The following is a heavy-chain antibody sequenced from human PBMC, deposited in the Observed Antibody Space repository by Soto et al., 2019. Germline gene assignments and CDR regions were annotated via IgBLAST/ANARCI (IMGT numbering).Heavy chain of an antibody. CDR2: IIPIFGTA. V-gene: IGHV1-69*13. J-gene: IGHJ5*02. D-gene: IGHD6-19*01. Sequence: GASVKVSCKASGGTFSSYAISWVRQAPGQGLEWMGGIIPIFGTANYAQKFQGRVTITADESTSTAYMELSSLRSEDTAVYYCARGGVAGTPGNWFDPWGQGTLVTVSS. CDR1: GGTFSSYA. CDR3: ARGGVAGTPGNWFDP.